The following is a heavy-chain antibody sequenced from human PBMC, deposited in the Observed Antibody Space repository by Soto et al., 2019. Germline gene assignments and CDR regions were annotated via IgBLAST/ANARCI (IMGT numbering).Heavy chain of an antibody. CDR3: HTYEQDPASSSWYQALLGYYYYGMDV. J-gene: IGHJ6*02. D-gene: IGHD6-13*01. CDR1: GFTFSSYG. Sequence: PGGSLRLSCAASGFTFSSYGMHWVRQAPGKGLEWVAVIWYDGSNKYYADSVKGRFTISRDNSKNTLYLQMNSLRAEDTAVYYCHTYEQDPASSSWYQALLGYYYYGMDVWGQGTTVTVSS. CDR2: IWYDGSNK. V-gene: IGHV3-33*01.